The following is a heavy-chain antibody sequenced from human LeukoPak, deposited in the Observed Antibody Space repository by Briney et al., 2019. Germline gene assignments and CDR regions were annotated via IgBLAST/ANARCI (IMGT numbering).Heavy chain of an antibody. V-gene: IGHV1-69*05. J-gene: IGHJ4*02. D-gene: IGHD6-19*01. CDR1: GGTFSSYA. Sequence: GASVKVSCKASGGTFSSYAISWVRQAPGQGLEWMGGIIPIFGTANYAQKFQGRVTITTDESTSTAYMELSSLRSEDTAVYYCARRSTLYSSGQFYFDYWGQGTLVTVSS. CDR3: ARRSTLYSSGQFYFDY. CDR2: IIPIFGTA.